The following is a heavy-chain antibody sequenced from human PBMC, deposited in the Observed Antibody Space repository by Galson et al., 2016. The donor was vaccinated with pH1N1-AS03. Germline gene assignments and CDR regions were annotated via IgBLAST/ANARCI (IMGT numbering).Heavy chain of an antibody. V-gene: IGHV3-13*01. CDR1: GFTFSSHD. Sequence: SLRLSCAGAGFTFSSHDMYWVRQPPGKGLEWVSASGTAGDTYYAGSVKRRFTISTENAKNSLYIQMNSLRAGETAVYYCARGKEGYCYGMDVWGQGTTVTVS. CDR2: SGTAGDT. D-gene: IGHD3-10*01. J-gene: IGHJ6*02. CDR3: ARGKEGYCYGMDV.